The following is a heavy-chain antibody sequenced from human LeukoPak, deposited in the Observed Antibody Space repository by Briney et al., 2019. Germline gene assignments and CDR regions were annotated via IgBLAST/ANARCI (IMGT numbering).Heavy chain of an antibody. V-gene: IGHV1-8*01. CDR2: MNPNSGNT. CDR1: GYTFTSYD. J-gene: IGHJ4*02. Sequence: ASLKFSCKASGYTFTSYDINWVRQATGQGLEWMGWMNPNSGNTGYAQKFQGRVTMTRNTSISTAYMELSSLRSEDTAVYYCARGRRWLQFPLTYWGQGTLVTVSS. CDR3: ARGRRWLQFPLTY. D-gene: IGHD5-24*01.